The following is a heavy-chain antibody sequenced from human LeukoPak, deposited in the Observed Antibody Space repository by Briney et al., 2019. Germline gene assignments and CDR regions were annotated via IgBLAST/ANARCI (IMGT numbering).Heavy chain of an antibody. J-gene: IGHJ5*02. CDR3: ARRADIVVVPAAQNGRNWFDP. CDR1: GGSFSGYY. CDR2: INHSGST. Sequence: SETLSLTCAVYGGSFSGYYWSWIRQPPGKGLEWIGEINHSGSTNYNPSLKSRVTISVDTSKNQFSLKLSSVTAADTAVYYCARRADIVVVPAAQNGRNWFDPWGQGTLVTVSS. D-gene: IGHD2-2*01. V-gene: IGHV4-34*01.